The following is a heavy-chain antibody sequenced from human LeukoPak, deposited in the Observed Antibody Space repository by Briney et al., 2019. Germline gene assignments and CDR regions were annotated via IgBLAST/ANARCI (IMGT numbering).Heavy chain of an antibody. V-gene: IGHV1-69*02. D-gene: IGHD1-26*01. Sequence: SVKVSCKASGGTFISYTISWVRQAPGQGREWMGRIIPILGIANYAQKFQRRVPITADKSTSTAYMELSSLRSEDTAVYYCARSLSLTRRELRVGAFDIWGQGTMVTVSS. CDR3: ARSLSLTRRELRVGAFDI. CDR2: IIPILGIA. CDR1: GGTFISYT. J-gene: IGHJ3*02.